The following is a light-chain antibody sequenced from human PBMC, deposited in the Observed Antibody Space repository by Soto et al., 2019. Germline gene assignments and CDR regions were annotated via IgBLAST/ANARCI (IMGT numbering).Light chain of an antibody. J-gene: IGKJ1*01. CDR1: QSVNSN. Sequence: EIVMTQSPATLSVSPGEGATLSCRASQSVNSNLAWYEQKPGQAPRLLIYGASTRATGIAARFSGSGSGTEFTLTISSLQYEDFAFYYCQQYNNWPRTFGQGTKVEIK. CDR2: GAS. V-gene: IGKV3-15*01. CDR3: QQYNNWPRT.